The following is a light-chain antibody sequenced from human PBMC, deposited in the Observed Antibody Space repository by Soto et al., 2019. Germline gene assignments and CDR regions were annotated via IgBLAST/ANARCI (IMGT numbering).Light chain of an antibody. CDR1: QGVSRK. Sequence: DIVMTQSPATLSVAPGERVTFSCRASQGVSRKLAWYQHKPGQAPRLLISGASTGATGIPARFSGSGSGTEFTLTISSLQSEDCAIYYCLLYFSPDRYTFGPGTKVQIK. CDR3: LLYFSPDRYT. CDR2: GAS. J-gene: IGKJ2*01. V-gene: IGKV3-15*01.